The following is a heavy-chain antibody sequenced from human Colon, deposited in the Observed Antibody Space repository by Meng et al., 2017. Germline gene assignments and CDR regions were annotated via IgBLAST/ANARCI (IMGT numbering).Heavy chain of an antibody. Sequence: QPQLQESGPGLVKPSETLSLTCTVSGDSISRSGYYWAWLRQTPEKGLEWCGSIGHSGITCYTPPLKSRVTVSIDTSKSQFSLKLTSVTAADTAVYYCVRSSGWVRTGFDPWGQGTLVTVSS. CDR1: GDSISRSGYY. D-gene: IGHD6-19*01. CDR3: VRSSGWVRTGFDP. J-gene: IGHJ5*02. CDR2: IGHSGIT. V-gene: IGHV4-39*01.